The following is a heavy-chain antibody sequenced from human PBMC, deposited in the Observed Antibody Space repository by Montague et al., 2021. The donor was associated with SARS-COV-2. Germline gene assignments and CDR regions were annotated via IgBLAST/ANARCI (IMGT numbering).Heavy chain of an antibody. CDR2: ISGDGATA. CDR3: AKALYSGGFFCEGGSDF. J-gene: IGHJ4*02. V-gene: IGHV3-23*01. D-gene: IGHD6-19*01. CDR1: GFTFGDYA. Sequence: SLRLSCAASGFTFGDYAINWVRQAPGKGLEWVASISGDGATAYYAESVLGRFAISKDNSKNTVLLQMDSLRVKDAAVYYCAKALYSGGFFCEGGSDFWGQGTLVTVSS.